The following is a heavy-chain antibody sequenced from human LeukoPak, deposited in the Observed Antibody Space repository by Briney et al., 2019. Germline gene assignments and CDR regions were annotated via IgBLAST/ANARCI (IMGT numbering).Heavy chain of an antibody. J-gene: IGHJ5*02. CDR3: AREYRTTVTTNWFDL. Sequence: SETLSLTCTVSGGSLSRYHWTWLRQPAGKGLEWIGRIDPSGSTNYNPSLKSRVTMSVDTSNNQFSLKLSSVTAADTAVYYCAREYRTTVTTNWFDLWGQGTLVTVSS. V-gene: IGHV4-4*07. D-gene: IGHD4-17*01. CDR2: IDPSGST. CDR1: GGSLSRYH.